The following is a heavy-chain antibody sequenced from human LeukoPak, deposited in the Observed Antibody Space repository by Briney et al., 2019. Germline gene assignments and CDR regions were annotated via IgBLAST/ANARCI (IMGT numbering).Heavy chain of an antibody. CDR2: ISSSGSTI. CDR1: GFTFSSYE. CDR3: ARADSSGWYVDY. Sequence: GGSLRLSCAASGFTFSSYEMNWVRQAPGKGLEWVSHISSSGSTIYYADSVKGRFTTSRDNAKNSLYLQMNSLRAEDTAVYYCARADSSGWYVDYWGQGTLVTVSS. D-gene: IGHD6-19*01. V-gene: IGHV3-48*03. J-gene: IGHJ4*02.